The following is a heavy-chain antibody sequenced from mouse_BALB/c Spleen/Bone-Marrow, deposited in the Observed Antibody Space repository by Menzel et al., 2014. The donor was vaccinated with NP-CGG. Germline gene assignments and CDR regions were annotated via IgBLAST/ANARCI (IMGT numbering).Heavy chain of an antibody. J-gene: IGHJ2*01. CDR2: ISTYYGDA. Sequence: VQLQESGAELVRPGVSVKISCKASGYTFTDYAVHWVKQSHAKSLEWIGVISTYYGDATYNQKFKGKATMTVDKSSSTAYMELARLTSEDSAIYYCARDLDYWGQGTTLTVSS. CDR1: GYTFTDYA. CDR3: ARDLDY. V-gene: IGHV1S137*01.